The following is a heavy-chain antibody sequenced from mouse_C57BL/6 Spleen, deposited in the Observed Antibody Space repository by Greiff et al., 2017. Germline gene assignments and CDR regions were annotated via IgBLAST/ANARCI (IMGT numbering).Heavy chain of an antibody. V-gene: IGHV1-59*01. Sequence: QVQLKQPGAELVRPGTSVKLSCKASGYTFTSYWMHWVKQRPGQGLEWIGVIDPSDSYTNYNQKFKGKATLTVDTSSSTAYMQLSSLTSEDSAVYYCAKDLGRGFAYWGQGTLVTVSA. D-gene: IGHD4-1*01. CDR1: GYTFTSYW. CDR3: AKDLGRGFAY. J-gene: IGHJ3*01. CDR2: IDPSDSYT.